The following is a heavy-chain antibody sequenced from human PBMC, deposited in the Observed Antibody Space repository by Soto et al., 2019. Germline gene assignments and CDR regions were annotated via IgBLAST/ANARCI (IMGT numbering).Heavy chain of an antibody. CDR1: GFTFSSYA. CDR2: ISGSGGST. V-gene: IGHV3-23*01. J-gene: IGHJ6*02. Sequence: GGSLRLSGAASGFTFSSYAISWVRQAPGKGLEWVSAISGSGGSTYYADSVKGRFTISRDNSKNTLYLQMNSLRAEDTAVYYCAKGGGLYSEHAMDVCGQGTTVTFCS. CDR3: AKGGGLYSEHAMDV. D-gene: IGHD3-10*01.